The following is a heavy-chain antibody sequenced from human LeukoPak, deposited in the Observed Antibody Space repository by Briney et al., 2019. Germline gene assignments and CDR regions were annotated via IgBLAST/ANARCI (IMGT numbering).Heavy chain of an antibody. J-gene: IGHJ4*02. Sequence: SETLSLTCTVSGASISPYYWSWIRQPPGRGLEYIGYICYSGSTNYNPSLKSRVTISVDTSANQFSLKLSSVTAADTAVYYCARGTKTGNTGYDWDYWGQGSVVTVSS. CDR1: GASISPYY. D-gene: IGHD5-12*01. CDR2: ICYSGST. CDR3: ARGTKTGNTGYDWDY. V-gene: IGHV4-59*01.